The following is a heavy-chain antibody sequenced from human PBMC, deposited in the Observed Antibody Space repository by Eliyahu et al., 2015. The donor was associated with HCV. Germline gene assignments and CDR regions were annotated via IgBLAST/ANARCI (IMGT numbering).Heavy chain of an antibody. CDR2: IYXGGVST. J-gene: IGHJ4*02. Sequence: EVQLLESGGGWVQPGGSLXXSXVASGFTFSDXAMSXVRQAPGKGLEWVSVIYXGGVSTYYADSXKGRFTISRDDPKNTLYLQMNSLKADDTAVYYCAKLYSGYDLGALGYWGQGTLVTVSS. V-gene: IGHV3-23*03. CDR3: AKLYSGYDLGALGY. D-gene: IGHD5-12*01. CDR1: GFTFSDXA.